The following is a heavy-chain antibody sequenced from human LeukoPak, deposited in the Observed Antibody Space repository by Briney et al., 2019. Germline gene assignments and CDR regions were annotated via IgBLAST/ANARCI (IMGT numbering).Heavy chain of an antibody. V-gene: IGHV3-21*01. CDR1: GFTFSNYS. Sequence: PGGSLRLSCAASGFTFSNYSMNWFRQAPGKGLEWVSSISRSSSYIYYADSVKGRFTISRDNAKNSLYLQMNSLRAEDTAVYYCARRRIREPRFDPWGQGTLVTVSS. D-gene: IGHD2-15*01. J-gene: IGHJ5*02. CDR2: ISRSSSYI. CDR3: ARRRIREPRFDP.